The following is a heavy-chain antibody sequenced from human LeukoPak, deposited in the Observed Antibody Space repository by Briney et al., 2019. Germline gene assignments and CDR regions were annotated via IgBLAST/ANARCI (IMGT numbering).Heavy chain of an antibody. D-gene: IGHD4-23*01. CDR3: ARGEGYGGNPVVDY. CDR1: GGSFSGYY. V-gene: IGHV4-34*01. CDR2: INHSGST. J-gene: IGHJ4*02. Sequence: KPSETLSLTCTVSGGSFSGYYWSWIRQPPGKGLEWIGEINHSGSTNYNPSLKSRVTISVDTSKNQFSLKLSSVTAADTAVYYCARGEGYGGNPVVDYWGQGTLVTVSS.